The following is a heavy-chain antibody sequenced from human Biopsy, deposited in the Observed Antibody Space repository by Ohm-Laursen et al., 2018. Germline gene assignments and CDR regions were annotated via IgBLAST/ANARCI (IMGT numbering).Heavy chain of an antibody. V-gene: IGHV2-26*01. CDR3: ARILGSTVTTYSAMDV. Sequence: TQTLTLTCSVSGFSLSNGRMGVSWIRQPPGKALEWLEHIFPNGEKAYSTSLKSRLTISKETSKSQVVHTMTNLDPVDTATYYCARILGSTVTTYSAMDVWGQGTTVTVSS. D-gene: IGHD4-17*01. CDR1: GFSLSNGRMG. CDR2: IFPNGEK. J-gene: IGHJ6*02.